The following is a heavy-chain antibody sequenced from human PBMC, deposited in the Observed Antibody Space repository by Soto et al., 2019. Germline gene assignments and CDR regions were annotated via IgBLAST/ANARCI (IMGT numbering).Heavy chain of an antibody. J-gene: IGHJ3*02. CDR1: GFTFSSYS. CDR3: ARVMITFGGVIVADAFDI. D-gene: IGHD3-16*02. Sequence: EVQLVESGGGLVKPGGSLRLSCAASGFTFSSYSMNRVRQAPGKGLEWVSSISSSSSYIYYADSVKGRFTISRDNAKNSLYLQMNSLRAEDTAVYYCARVMITFGGVIVADAFDIWGQGTMVTVSS. V-gene: IGHV3-21*01. CDR2: ISSSSSYI.